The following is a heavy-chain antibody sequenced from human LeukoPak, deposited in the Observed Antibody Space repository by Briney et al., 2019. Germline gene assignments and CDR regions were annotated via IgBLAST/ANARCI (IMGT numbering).Heavy chain of an antibody. CDR2: IYHSGST. J-gene: IGHJ6*03. Sequence: SETLSLTCTVSGYSISSGYYWGWIRQPPGKGLGWIGSIYHSGSTYYNPSLKSRVTISVDTSKNQFSLKLSSVTAADTAVYYCARDQGSSWTWYYYYYMDVWGKGTTVTVSS. CDR3: ARDQGSSWTWYYYYYMDV. D-gene: IGHD6-13*01. CDR1: GYSISSGYY. V-gene: IGHV4-38-2*02.